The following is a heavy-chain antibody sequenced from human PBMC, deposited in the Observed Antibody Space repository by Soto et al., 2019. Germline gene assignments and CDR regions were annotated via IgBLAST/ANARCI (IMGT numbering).Heavy chain of an antibody. V-gene: IGHV3-33*01. CDR3: ARGPDLLWFGERYFDL. CDR2: IWYDGSNK. CDR1: GFTFSSYG. J-gene: IGHJ2*01. D-gene: IGHD3-10*01. Sequence: QVQLVESGGGVVQPGRSLRLSCAASGFTFSSYGMHWVRQAPGKGLEWVAVIWYDGSNKYYADSVKGRFTISRDNSKNTLYLQMNSLRAEDTAVYYCARGPDLLWFGERYFDLWGRGTLVTVSS.